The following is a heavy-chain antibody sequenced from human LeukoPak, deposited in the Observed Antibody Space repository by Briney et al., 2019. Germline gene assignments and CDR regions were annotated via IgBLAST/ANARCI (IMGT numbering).Heavy chain of an antibody. V-gene: IGHV3-33*01. J-gene: IGHJ4*02. CDR1: GFTFSSYG. CDR2: IWYDGSNK. Sequence: GGSLRLSCAASGFTFSSYGMHWVRQAPGKGLEWVAVIWYDGSNKYYADSVKGRFTISRDNSKNTLYLQMNSLRAEDTAVYYCARGALRGVHYFDYWGQGTLVTVSS. CDR3: ARGALRGVHYFDY. D-gene: IGHD3-10*01.